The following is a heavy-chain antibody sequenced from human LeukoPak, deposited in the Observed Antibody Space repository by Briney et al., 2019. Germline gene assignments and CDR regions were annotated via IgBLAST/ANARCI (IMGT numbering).Heavy chain of an antibody. D-gene: IGHD4-17*01. Sequence: PGGSLRLSCAASGFTFSSYAMSWVRQAPGKGLEWVSAISGSGGSTYYAGSVKGRFTISRDNSKNTLYLQMNSLRAEDTAVYYCAKGLLSLYGDAYFDYWGRGTLVTVSS. J-gene: IGHJ4*02. CDR1: GFTFSSYA. V-gene: IGHV3-23*01. CDR2: ISGSGGST. CDR3: AKGLLSLYGDAYFDY.